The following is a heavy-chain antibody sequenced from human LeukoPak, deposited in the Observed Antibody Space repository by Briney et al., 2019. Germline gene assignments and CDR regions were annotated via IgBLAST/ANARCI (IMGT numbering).Heavy chain of an antibody. CDR2: IIPISGTA. D-gene: IGHD2-2*01. CDR1: GGTFSSYA. J-gene: IGHJ4*02. V-gene: IGHV1-69*01. CDR3: ASPDTLGYCSSTSCYAFDY. Sequence: SVTVSCKASGGTFSSYAISWVRQAPGQGLEWMGGIIPISGTANYAQKFQGRVTITADESTSTAYMELSSLRSEDTAVYYCASPDTLGYCSSTSCYAFDYWGQGTLVTVSS.